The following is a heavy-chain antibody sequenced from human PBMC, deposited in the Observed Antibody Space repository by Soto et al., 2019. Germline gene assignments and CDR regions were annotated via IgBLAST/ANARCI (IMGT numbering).Heavy chain of an antibody. CDR1: GDRVSSNSAA. CDR3: ARDRPNCSGGSCYFPLDY. J-gene: IGHJ4*02. CDR2: TYYRSKWYN. D-gene: IGHD2-15*01. Sequence: QSQTLSLTCAISGDRVSSNSAAWNWIRQSPSRGLEWLGRTYYRSKWYNDYAVSVKSRITINPDTSKNQFSLQLNSVTPEDTAVYYCARDRPNCSGGSCYFPLDYWGQGTLVTVSS. V-gene: IGHV6-1*01.